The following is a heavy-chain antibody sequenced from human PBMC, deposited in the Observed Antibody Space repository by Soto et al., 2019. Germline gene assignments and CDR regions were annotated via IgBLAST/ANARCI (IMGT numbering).Heavy chain of an antibody. D-gene: IGHD2-15*01. CDR2: LSASGDKT. CDR1: GLNFGRYG. Sequence: EVQLLESGGGLVQPGGSLRLSCGASGLNFGRYGMNWVRQAPQRGLEWVSGLSASGDKTHYADSVRGRFTIFRDNSKNRVYLQMNSLRAEDTAIYFCAKPLHMAYPVDAFDVWGQGTLVSVSS. J-gene: IGHJ3*01. CDR3: AKPLHMAYPVDAFDV. V-gene: IGHV3-23*01.